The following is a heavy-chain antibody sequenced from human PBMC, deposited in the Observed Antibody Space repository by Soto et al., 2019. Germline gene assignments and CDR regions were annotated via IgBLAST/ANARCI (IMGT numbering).Heavy chain of an antibody. CDR2: ISGSGGST. CDR1: GFTFNNYA. J-gene: IGHJ3*02. D-gene: IGHD3-22*01. V-gene: IGHV3-23*01. CDR3: AKDWLTDGLGAFDI. Sequence: LRLSCAASGFTFNNYAMNWVRQAPGKGLEWVSAISGSGGSTYYADSVKGRFTISRDNSKNTLYLQMNSLRAEDTAVYYCAKDWLTDGLGAFDIWGQGTMVTVSS.